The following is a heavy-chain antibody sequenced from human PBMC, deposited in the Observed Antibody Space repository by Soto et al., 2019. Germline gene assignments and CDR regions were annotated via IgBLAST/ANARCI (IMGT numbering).Heavy chain of an antibody. J-gene: IGHJ6*02. D-gene: IGHD2-2*01. V-gene: IGHV1-3*01. CDR1: GYTFTSYA. CDR2: INAGNGNT. CDR3: ARDESSTSYYYGMDV. Sequence: GASVKVSCQASGYTFTSYAMHWLRQAPGQRLEWMGWINAGNGNTKYSQKFQGRVTITRDTSASTAYMELSSLRSEDTAVYYCARDESSTSYYYGMDVWGQGTTVTVSS.